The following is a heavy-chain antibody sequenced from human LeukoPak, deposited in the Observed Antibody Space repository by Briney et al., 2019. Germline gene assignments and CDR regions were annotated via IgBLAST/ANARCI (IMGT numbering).Heavy chain of an antibody. Sequence: GGSLRPSCAASGFTFSSYEMNWVRQAPGKGLEWVSYISSSGRTIYYADSVKGRLTISRDNAKNSLYLQMNSLRAEDTAVYYCARERLSAFDIWGQGTMVTVSS. J-gene: IGHJ3*02. CDR2: ISSSGRTI. V-gene: IGHV3-48*03. D-gene: IGHD6-25*01. CDR1: GFTFSSYE. CDR3: ARERLSAFDI.